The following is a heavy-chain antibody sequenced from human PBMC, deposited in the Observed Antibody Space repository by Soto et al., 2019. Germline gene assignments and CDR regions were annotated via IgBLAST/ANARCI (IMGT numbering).Heavy chain of an antibody. J-gene: IGHJ4*02. CDR1: GGTLSGDY. V-gene: IGHV4-34*01. Sequence: TXTRALTCCLDGGTLSGDYWSLIRQPPGKGLEWIGEISPSGTTNYSPSLKSRVSISVDTSKNQFSLNLTSLTAADTAVYYCARAPKVSGSDQTRPDFWGQGSMGTVSS. CDR2: ISPSGTT. CDR3: ARAPKVSGSDQTRPDF. D-gene: IGHD6-6*01.